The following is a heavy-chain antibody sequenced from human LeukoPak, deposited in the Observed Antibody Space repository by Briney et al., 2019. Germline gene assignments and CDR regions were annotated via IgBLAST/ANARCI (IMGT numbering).Heavy chain of an antibody. CDR3: AKVHYQTPFMDV. V-gene: IGHV3-30*02. D-gene: IGHD1-26*01. Sequence: GGSLRLSCAASGFTFSSYGMHWVRQAPGKGLEWVAFIRYDGSNKYYADSVKGRFTISRDNSKNTLYLQMNSLRAEDTAVYYCAKVHYQTPFMDVWGKGTTVTVSS. CDR2: IRYDGSNK. CDR1: GFTFSSYG. J-gene: IGHJ6*03.